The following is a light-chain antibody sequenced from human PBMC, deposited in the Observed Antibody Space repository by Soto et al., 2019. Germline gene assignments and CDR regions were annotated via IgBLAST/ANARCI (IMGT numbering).Light chain of an antibody. CDR1: QSVSASY. CDR2: DAS. CDR3: QQYHTSAT. V-gene: IGKV3-20*01. J-gene: IGKJ2*01. Sequence: EIVLTQSPGTLSLSPGERATLSCRASQSVSASYLPWYQQKPGQAPRLLIYDASSRAAGFPDRFSGSGSGTDFTLTISRLEPDDSAVYYWQQYHTSATFGQGTKLEI.